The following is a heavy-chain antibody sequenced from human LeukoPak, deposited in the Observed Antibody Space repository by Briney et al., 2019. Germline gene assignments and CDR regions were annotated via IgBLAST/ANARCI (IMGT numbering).Heavy chain of an antibody. CDR2: IYTSGNT. Sequence: PSETLSLTCTVSGGSISSYYWSWIRQPAGKGLEWIGRIYTSGNTNYNPSLKSRVTMSVDTSKNQFSLKLSSVTAADTAVYYCARDLHGSGTWDWFDPWAREPWSPSPQ. J-gene: IGHJ5*02. D-gene: IGHD3-10*01. V-gene: IGHV4-4*07. CDR3: ARDLHGSGTWDWFDP. CDR1: GGSISSYY.